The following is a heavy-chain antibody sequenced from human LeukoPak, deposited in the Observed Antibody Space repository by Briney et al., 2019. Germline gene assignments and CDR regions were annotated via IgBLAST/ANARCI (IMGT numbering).Heavy chain of an antibody. J-gene: IGHJ4*02. CDR1: GGSISSYY. Sequence: SETLSLTCTVSGGSISSYYWSWIRQPPGKGLEWIGYIYYSGTTDYNPSLKSRVTISVDTSNNQFSLKVSSVTAADTAVYYCARSSGAYRSFDYWGQGTLVTVSS. V-gene: IGHV4-59*01. D-gene: IGHD1-26*01. CDR2: IYYSGTT. CDR3: ARSSGAYRSFDY.